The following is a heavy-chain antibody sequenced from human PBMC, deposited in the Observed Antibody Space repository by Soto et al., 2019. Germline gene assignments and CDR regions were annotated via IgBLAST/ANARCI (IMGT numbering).Heavy chain of an antibody. Sequence: GGSLRLSCAASGFTFSSYAMSWVRQAPGKGLEWVSAIRGSGGSTYYADSVKGRFTISRDNSKNTLYLQMNSLRAEDTAVYYCANALVVVAATPPNDAFDIWGQGTMVTVSS. CDR3: ANALVVVAATPPNDAFDI. CDR1: GFTFSSYA. J-gene: IGHJ3*02. V-gene: IGHV3-23*01. CDR2: IRGSGGST. D-gene: IGHD2-15*01.